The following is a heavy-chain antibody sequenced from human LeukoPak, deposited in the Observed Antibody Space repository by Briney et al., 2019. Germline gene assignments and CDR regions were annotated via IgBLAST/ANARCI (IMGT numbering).Heavy chain of an antibody. D-gene: IGHD4-17*01. J-gene: IGHJ6*03. CDR3: ARQYDYGDYITLYYYMDV. V-gene: IGHV1-18*01. CDR2: ISAYNGNT. Sequence: ASVKVSCKASGYTFTSYGISWVRQAPGQGLEWMGWISAYNGNTNYAQKLQGRATMTTDTSTSTAYMELRSLRSDDTAVYYCARQYDYGDYITLYYYMDVWGKGTTVTVSS. CDR1: GYTFTSYG.